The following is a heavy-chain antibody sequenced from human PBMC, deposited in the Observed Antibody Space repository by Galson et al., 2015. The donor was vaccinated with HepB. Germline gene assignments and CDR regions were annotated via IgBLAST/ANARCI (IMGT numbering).Heavy chain of an antibody. J-gene: IGHJ6*02. CDR3: AKVRSRIGYYYYGMDV. CDR1: GFTFSSYA. V-gene: IGHV3-23*01. D-gene: IGHD2/OR15-2a*01. CDR2: ISGSGGST. Sequence: SLRLSCAASGFTFSSYAMSWVRQAPGKGLEWVSAISGSGGSTYYADAVKGRFTISRDNSKNTLYLQMNSLRAEDTAVYYCAKVRSRIGYYYYGMDVWGQGTTVTVSS.